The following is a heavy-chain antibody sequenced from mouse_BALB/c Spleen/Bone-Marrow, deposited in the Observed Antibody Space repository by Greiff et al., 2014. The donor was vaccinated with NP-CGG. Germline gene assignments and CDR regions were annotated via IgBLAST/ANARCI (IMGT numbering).Heavy chain of an antibody. CDR1: GFSLTSYG. CDR2: IWAGGST. CDR3: ASSSFAY. D-gene: IGHD6-1*01. V-gene: IGHV2-9*02. J-gene: IGHJ3*01. Sequence: VQVVESGPGLVAPSQSLSITCTVSGFSLTSYGVHWVRQPPGKGLEWLGVIWAGGSTNYNSALMSRLSISKDNSKSQVLLKMNSLQTDDTAMYYCASSSFAYWGQGTLVTVSA.